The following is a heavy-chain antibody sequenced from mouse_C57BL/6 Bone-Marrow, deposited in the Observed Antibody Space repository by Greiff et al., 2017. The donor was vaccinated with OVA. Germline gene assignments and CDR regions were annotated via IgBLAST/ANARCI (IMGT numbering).Heavy chain of an antibody. Sequence: EVQLQQSGPELVKPGASVKISCKASGYTFTDYYMNWVKQSHGKSLEWIGDINPNNGGTSYNQKFKGKATLTVDKSSSTAYMELRSLTSEDSAVYYCAKREYCGNGMSYWYFDVWGTGTTVTVSS. J-gene: IGHJ1*03. V-gene: IGHV1-26*01. CDR2: INPNNGGT. D-gene: IGHD1-1*01. CDR3: AKREYCGNGMSYWYFDV. CDR1: GYTFTDYY.